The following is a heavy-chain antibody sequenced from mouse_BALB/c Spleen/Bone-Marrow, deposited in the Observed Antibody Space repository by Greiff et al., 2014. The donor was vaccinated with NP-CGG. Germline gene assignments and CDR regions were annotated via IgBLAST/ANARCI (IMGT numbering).Heavy chain of an antibody. CDR3: AAYYCGSSYGFAY. Sequence: SGAELVKPGASVKLSCTASGFNIKDTYMHWVKQRPEQGLEWIGRIDPANGNTKYDPKFQGKATITADTSSNTAYLKLSSLTSEDTAVYYCAAYYCGSSYGFAYWGQGTLVTVSA. CDR1: GFNIKDTY. CDR2: IDPANGNT. D-gene: IGHD1-1*01. J-gene: IGHJ3*01. V-gene: IGHV14-3*02.